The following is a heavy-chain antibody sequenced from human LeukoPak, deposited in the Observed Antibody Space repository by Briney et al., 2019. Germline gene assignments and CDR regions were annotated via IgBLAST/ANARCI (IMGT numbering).Heavy chain of an antibody. Sequence: GGSLRLSCAVSGFTLSSYNMNWVRQAPGKGLEWVSYIRNSGNTIYYADSVKGRFTISRDNAKTSLYLQMNSLRVEDTAVYYCARDWFLVGYWGQGTLVTVSS. CDR2: IRNSGNTI. V-gene: IGHV3-48*04. J-gene: IGHJ4*02. CDR3: ARDWFLVGY. CDR1: GFTLSSYN. D-gene: IGHD3-10*01.